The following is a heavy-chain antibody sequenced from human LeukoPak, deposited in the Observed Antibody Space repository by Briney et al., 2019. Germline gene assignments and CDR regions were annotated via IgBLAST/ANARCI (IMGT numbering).Heavy chain of an antibody. CDR3: ARLPKYSRPLDY. V-gene: IGHV1-8*02. CDR2: MNPNSGNT. J-gene: IGHJ4*02. D-gene: IGHD6-6*01. Sequence: ASVKVSCKASGYTFSSYDINWVRQATGQGLEWMGWMNPNSGNTAYAQKFQGRVTMSRDTSISTAYMELSSLRSEDTAVYFCARLPKYSRPLDYWGQGTLVTVSS. CDR1: GYTFSSYD.